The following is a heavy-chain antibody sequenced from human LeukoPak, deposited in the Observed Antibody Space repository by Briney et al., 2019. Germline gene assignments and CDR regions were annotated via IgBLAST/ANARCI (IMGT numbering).Heavy chain of an antibody. D-gene: IGHD1/OR15-1a*01. V-gene: IGHV3-53*01. CDR1: GFTVSSNY. CDR3: ARPVQLEQRGLAFDI. J-gene: IGHJ3*02. CDR2: IYSGGST. Sequence: PGGSLRLSCAASGFTVSSNYMSWVRQAPGKGLEWVSVIYSGGSTYYADSVKGRFTISRDNSKNTLYLQMNSLRAEDTAVYYCARPVQLEQRGLAFDIWGQGTMVTVSS.